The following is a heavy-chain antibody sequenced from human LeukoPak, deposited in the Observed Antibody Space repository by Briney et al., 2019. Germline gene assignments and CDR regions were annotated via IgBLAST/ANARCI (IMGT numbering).Heavy chain of an antibody. J-gene: IGHJ4*02. CDR3: ARDSKRVFDY. D-gene: IGHD3-3*02. CDR2: INPNSGGT. CDR1: GYTFTSYG. Sequence: VASVKVSCKASGYTFTSYGISWVRQAPGQGLEWMGWINPNSGGTNYAQKFQGRVTMTRDTSISTAYMELSRLRSDDTAVYYCARDSKRVFDYWGQGTLVTVSS. V-gene: IGHV1-2*02.